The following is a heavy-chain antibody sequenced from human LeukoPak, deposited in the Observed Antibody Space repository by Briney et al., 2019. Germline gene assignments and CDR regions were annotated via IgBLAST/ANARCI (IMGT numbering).Heavy chain of an antibody. D-gene: IGHD2-15*01. J-gene: IGHJ3*02. V-gene: IGHV4-31*03. Sequence: SQTLSLTCTVSGGSISSGGYYWSWIRQHPGKGLEWIGYIYYSGSTNYNPSLKSRVTISVDTSKNQFSLKLSSVTAADTAVYYCARSWGIYCSGGSCYSGDAFDIWGQGTMVTVSS. CDR3: ARSWGIYCSGGSCYSGDAFDI. CDR1: GGSISSGGYY. CDR2: IYYSGST.